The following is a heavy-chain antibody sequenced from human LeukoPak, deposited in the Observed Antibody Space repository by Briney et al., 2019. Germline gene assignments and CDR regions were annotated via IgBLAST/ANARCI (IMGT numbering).Heavy chain of an antibody. CDR1: GGSVSSGRDY. CDR2: IYYSGST. J-gene: IGHJ4*02. CDR3: ARLVRDSGTYYIFDL. V-gene: IGHV4-61*01. Sequence: SETLSLTCTVSGGSVSSGRDYWSWIRQPPGKGLEWIGFIYYSGSTNYNPSLKSRVTISVGTSKSQFSLNLNSVTAADTAVYYCARLVRDSGTYYIFDLWGLGAPVTVSS. D-gene: IGHD1-26*01.